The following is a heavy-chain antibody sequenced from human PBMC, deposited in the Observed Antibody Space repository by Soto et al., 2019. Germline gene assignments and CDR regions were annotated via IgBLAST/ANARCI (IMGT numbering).Heavy chain of an antibody. V-gene: IGHV3-30*04. D-gene: IGHD3-10*01. Sequence: QVQVVESGGSMVEPGRSLRLSCAASGFSFSRYAIHWVRQAPGKGLEWVAVISKDGSHKYYLESVKGRFTISRDNSKNILSLHMNSLTNEDTAVYYCARSRSGAVADSFDFWGQGTLVTVSS. CDR3: ARSRSGAVADSFDF. CDR1: GFSFSRYA. CDR2: ISKDGSHK. J-gene: IGHJ4*02.